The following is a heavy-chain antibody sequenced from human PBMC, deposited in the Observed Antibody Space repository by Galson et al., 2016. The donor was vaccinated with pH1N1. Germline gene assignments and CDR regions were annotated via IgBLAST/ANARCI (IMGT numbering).Heavy chain of an antibody. CDR2: INTGNGNT. CDR3: ARRVGRTFDY. J-gene: IGHJ4*02. V-gene: IGHV1-3*04. Sequence: SVKVSCKASGYTFTYYAIHWVRQAPGQRLEWMGWINTGNGNTKYSQKFQGRVTITRDTSASTAPMELSSLTSEDTAVYYCARRVGRTFDYWGQGTLVTVSS. CDR1: GYTFTYYA. D-gene: IGHD1-7*01.